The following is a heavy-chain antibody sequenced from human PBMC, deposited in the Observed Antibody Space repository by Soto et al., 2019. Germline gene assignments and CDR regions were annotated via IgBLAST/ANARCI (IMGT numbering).Heavy chain of an antibody. V-gene: IGHV4-30-4*01. CDR1: GCSISSGDYY. J-gene: IGHJ6*02. Sequence: QVQLQESGPGLVKPSQTLSLTCTVSGCSISSGDYYWSWIRQPPGKGLEWIGYIYYSGSTYYNPSLKSRGTISVDTSKNQFSLKLSSVTAADTAVYYCARDVERSGYEGKTANSRDVWGQGTTVTVSS. D-gene: IGHD5-12*01. CDR2: IYYSGST. CDR3: ARDVERSGYEGKTANSRDV.